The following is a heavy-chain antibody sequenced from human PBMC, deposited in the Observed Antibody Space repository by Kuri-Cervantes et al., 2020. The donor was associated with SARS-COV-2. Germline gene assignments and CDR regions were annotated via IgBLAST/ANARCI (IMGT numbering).Heavy chain of an antibody. D-gene: IGHD3-22*01. Sequence: GSLRLSCTVSGGSISSYYWSWIRQPPGKGLEWIGYIYHSGSTYYNPSLKSRVTISVGKSKNQFSLKLSSVTAADTAVYYCARNYYYDSSGYLNWGQGTLVTVSS. CDR1: GGSISSYY. J-gene: IGHJ4*02. CDR2: IYHSGST. V-gene: IGHV4-59*12. CDR3: ARNYYYDSSGYLN.